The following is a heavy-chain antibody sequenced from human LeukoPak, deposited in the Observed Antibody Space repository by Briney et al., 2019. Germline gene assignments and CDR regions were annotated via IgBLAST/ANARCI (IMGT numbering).Heavy chain of an antibody. CDR2: IYSGGST. V-gene: IGHV3-53*01. Sequence: GGSLRLSCAASGFTVSSNYMSWVRQAPGKGLQWVSVIYSGGSTYYADSVKGRFTISRDNAKNSLYLQMNSLRAEDTAVYYCARDPPGDYISYWGQGTLVTVSS. J-gene: IGHJ4*02. CDR1: GFTVSSNY. D-gene: IGHD4-17*01. CDR3: ARDPPGDYISY.